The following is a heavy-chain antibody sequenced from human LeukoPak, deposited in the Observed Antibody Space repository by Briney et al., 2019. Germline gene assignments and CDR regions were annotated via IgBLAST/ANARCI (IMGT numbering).Heavy chain of an antibody. CDR3: ATGTCSGGSCYGYYYYYMDV. Sequence: SGGSLRLTCAASGFTFSNFWMSWVRQAPGKGLEWVANIKQGGSEKYYVDSAKGRFTISRDNAKNSLYLQMNSLRAEDTAVYYCATGTCSGGSCYGYYYYYMDVWGKGTTVTVSS. J-gene: IGHJ6*03. V-gene: IGHV3-7*01. CDR1: GFTFSNFW. D-gene: IGHD2-15*01. CDR2: IKQGGSEK.